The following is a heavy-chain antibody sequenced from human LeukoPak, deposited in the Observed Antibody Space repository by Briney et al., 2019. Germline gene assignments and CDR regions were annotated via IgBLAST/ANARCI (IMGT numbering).Heavy chain of an antibody. D-gene: IGHD3-10*01. CDR2: IYTSGST. CDR3: AREWFLPDY. Sequence: PSQTLSLTCTVSGGSISSGSYYWSWIRQPAGKGLEWIGRIYTSGSTNYNPSLKSRVTISVDMSKNQFSLKLSSVTAADPAVYYCAREWFLPDYWGQGTLVTVSS. CDR1: GGSISSGSYY. J-gene: IGHJ4*02. V-gene: IGHV4-61*02.